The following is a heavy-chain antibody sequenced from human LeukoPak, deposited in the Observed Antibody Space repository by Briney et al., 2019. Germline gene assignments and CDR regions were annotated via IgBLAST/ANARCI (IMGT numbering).Heavy chain of an antibody. V-gene: IGHV4-59*01. CDR2: IYYSGST. Sequence: SETLSLTCTVSGGSLSSSYWSWIRQPPGKGLEWIGYIYYSGSTNYNPSLKSRVTISVDTSKNQFSLKLSSVTAADTAVYYCASRSGYYSFDYWGQGTLVTVSS. CDR3: ASRSGYYSFDY. D-gene: IGHD3-22*01. CDR1: GGSLSSSY. J-gene: IGHJ4*02.